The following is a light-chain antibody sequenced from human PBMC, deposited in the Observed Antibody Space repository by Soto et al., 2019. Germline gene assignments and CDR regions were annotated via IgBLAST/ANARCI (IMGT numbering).Light chain of an antibody. CDR3: NTYADGNNHV. CDR2: EVN. Sequence: QSALPQPPSASGSPGQSVTISCTGTSRDVGGYNFVSWYQQYPGKAPKLMMYEVNKRASGVPDRFSGSKSGNTASLTVSWRPAEDEADYYCNTYADGNNHVVATGT. CDR1: SRDVGGYNF. J-gene: IGLJ1*01. V-gene: IGLV2-8*01.